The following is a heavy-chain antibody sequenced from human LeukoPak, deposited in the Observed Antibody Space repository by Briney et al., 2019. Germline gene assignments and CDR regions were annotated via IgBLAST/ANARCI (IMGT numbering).Heavy chain of an antibody. CDR3: ASDSSGWYNQGYWYFDL. D-gene: IGHD6-19*01. V-gene: IGHV4-39*01. CDR1: GGSISSSSYY. Sequence: SETLSLTCTVSGGSISSSSYYWGWIRQPPGKGLEWTGSIYYSGSTYYNPSLKSRVTISVDTSKSQFSLKLSSVTAADTAVYYCASDSSGWYNQGYWYFDLWGRGTLVTVSS. J-gene: IGHJ2*01. CDR2: IYYSGST.